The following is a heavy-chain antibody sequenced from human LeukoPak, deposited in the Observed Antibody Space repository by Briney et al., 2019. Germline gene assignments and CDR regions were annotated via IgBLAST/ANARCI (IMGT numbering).Heavy chain of an antibody. CDR1: GGSITSGDYY. V-gene: IGHV4-61*08. Sequence: TPSETLSLTCTVSGGSITSGDYYWSWIRQPPGKGLEWIGYIHYSGSTNYNPSLKSRVTISVDTSKSQFSLKLSSVTAADTAVYYCARRSATRGSYSGMDVWGQGTTVTVSS. J-gene: IGHJ6*02. CDR2: IHYSGST. CDR3: ARRSATRGSYSGMDV. D-gene: IGHD2-21*02.